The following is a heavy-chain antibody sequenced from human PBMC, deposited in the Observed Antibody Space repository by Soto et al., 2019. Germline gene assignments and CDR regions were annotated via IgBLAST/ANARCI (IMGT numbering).Heavy chain of an antibody. V-gene: IGHV1-18*01. CDR2: ISAYNGNT. D-gene: IGHD1-26*01. J-gene: IGHJ4*02. CDR1: GYTFTSYG. CDR3: ARFIVGATPVDY. Sequence: QVQLVQSGAEVKKPGASVKVSCKASGYTFTSYGISWVRQAPGQGLEWMGWISAYNGNTNYAQKLQGRXXMXTXXSTSTAYMELRSLRSDDTAVYYCARFIVGATPVDYWGQGTLVTVSS.